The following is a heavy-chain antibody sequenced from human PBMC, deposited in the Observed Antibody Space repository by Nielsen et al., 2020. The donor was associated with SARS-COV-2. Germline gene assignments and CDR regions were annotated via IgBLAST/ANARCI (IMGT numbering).Heavy chain of an antibody. Sequence: GGSLRLSCAASGFTFSSYGMHWVRQAPGKGLEWVGNIKLDGSEKYYVDSVKGRFTISRDNARNTLYLQMNSLRTEDTAVYYCAKVGYSSGWDFDYWGQGTLVTVSS. J-gene: IGHJ4*02. D-gene: IGHD6-19*01. CDR3: AKVGYSSGWDFDY. V-gene: IGHV3-7*01. CDR1: GFTFSSYG. CDR2: IKLDGSEK.